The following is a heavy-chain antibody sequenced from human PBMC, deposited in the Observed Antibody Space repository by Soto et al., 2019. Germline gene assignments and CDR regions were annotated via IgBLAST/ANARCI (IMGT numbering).Heavy chain of an antibody. Sequence: PGGSLRLSCAVSGFTFSSYAMSWVRQAPGKGLEWVSAISGSGGSTYYADSVKGRFTISRDNSKNTLYLQMNSLRAEDTAVYYCAKDNRAPMIVVVRGYVDYWGQGTLVTVSS. CDR2: ISGSGGST. CDR1: GFTFSSYA. V-gene: IGHV3-23*01. CDR3: AKDNRAPMIVVVRGYVDY. J-gene: IGHJ4*02. D-gene: IGHD3-22*01.